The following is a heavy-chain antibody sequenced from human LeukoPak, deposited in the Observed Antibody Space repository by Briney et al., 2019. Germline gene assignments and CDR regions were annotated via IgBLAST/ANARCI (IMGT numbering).Heavy chain of an antibody. CDR2: INPNSGGT. D-gene: IGHD3-3*01. Sequence: ASVKVSCKASGYTFTGYYMHWVRQAPGQGLEWMGWINPNSGGTNYAQRFQGRVTMTRDTSISTAYMELSRLRSDDTAVYYCARDRSPIFGVVNDAFDIWGQGTMVTVSS. V-gene: IGHV1-2*02. J-gene: IGHJ3*02. CDR3: ARDRSPIFGVVNDAFDI. CDR1: GYTFTGYY.